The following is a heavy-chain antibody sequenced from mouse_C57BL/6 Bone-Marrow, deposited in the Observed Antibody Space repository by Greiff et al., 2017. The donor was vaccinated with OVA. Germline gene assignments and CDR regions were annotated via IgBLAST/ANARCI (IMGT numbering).Heavy chain of an antibody. Sequence: VQLQQSGAELVRPGTSVKVSCKASGYAFTNYLIEWVKQRPGQGLEWIGVINPGSGGTNYNEKFKGKATLTADKSSSTAYMQLSSLTSADSAVYFCARSRLFTTDYWGQGTTLTVSS. CDR3: ARSRLFTTDY. CDR2: INPGSGGT. J-gene: IGHJ2*01. V-gene: IGHV1-54*01. CDR1: GYAFTNYL. D-gene: IGHD2-12*01.